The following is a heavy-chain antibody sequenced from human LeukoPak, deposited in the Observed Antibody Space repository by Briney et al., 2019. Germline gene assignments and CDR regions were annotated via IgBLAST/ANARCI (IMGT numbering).Heavy chain of an antibody. CDR1: GFTFSSYW. CDR3: SRRIQGMAPYHLYY. CDR2: INSDGGST. J-gene: IGHJ4*02. Sequence: GGSLRLSCTASGFTFSSYWMHWVRQAPGKGLVWVSRINSDGGSTSYADSVKGRFTISRDNAKNTLYLQMNSLRAEDTAVYYCSRRIQGMAPYHLYYRGQGTLVTVSS. D-gene: IGHD5-24*01. V-gene: IGHV3-74*01.